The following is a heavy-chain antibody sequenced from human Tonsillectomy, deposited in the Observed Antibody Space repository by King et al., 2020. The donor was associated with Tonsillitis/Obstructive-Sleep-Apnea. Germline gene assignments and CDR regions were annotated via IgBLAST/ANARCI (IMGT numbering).Heavy chain of an antibody. D-gene: IGHD1-14*01. V-gene: IGHV4-59*08. CDR1: GGSIRSYY. Sequence: VQLQESGPGLVKPSETLSLTCTVSGGSIRSYYWSWLRQPPGKGLEWIGYIYYSGTTNYNPSLKSRVTISVDTSKKQFSLKLSSVTAADTAVYYCATNAELYYFDYWGQGTLATVSS. CDR2: IYYSGTT. J-gene: IGHJ4*02. CDR3: ATNAELYYFDY.